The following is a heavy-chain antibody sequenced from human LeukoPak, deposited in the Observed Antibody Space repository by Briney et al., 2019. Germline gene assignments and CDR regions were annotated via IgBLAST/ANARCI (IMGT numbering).Heavy chain of an antibody. CDR3: AKNGYSSGWFPNY. D-gene: IGHD6-19*01. Sequence: GASVKVSCKASGYIFTSYGISWVRQAPGQGLEWMGWISVYNGNTNYAQKLQGRVTMTTDTSTNTAYVELRSLRSDDTAVYYCAKNGYSSGWFPNYWGQGTLVTVSS. CDR2: ISVYNGNT. V-gene: IGHV1-18*01. CDR1: GYIFTSYG. J-gene: IGHJ4*02.